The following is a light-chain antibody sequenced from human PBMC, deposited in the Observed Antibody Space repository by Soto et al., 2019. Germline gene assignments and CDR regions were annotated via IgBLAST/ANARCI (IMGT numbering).Light chain of an antibody. CDR3: QQYNNWPPIT. Sequence: EIVMTQSPATLSLSPVERATLSCRASQSVSSSYLSWYQQSPGQAPRLLIYGASTRATGIPARFSGSGSGTEFTLTISSLQSEDFAVYYCQQYNNWPPITFGQGTRLEIK. V-gene: IGKV3D-7*01. CDR1: QSVSSSY. J-gene: IGKJ5*01. CDR2: GAS.